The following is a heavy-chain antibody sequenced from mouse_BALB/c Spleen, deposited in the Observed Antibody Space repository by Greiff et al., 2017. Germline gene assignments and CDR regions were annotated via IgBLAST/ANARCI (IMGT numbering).Heavy chain of an antibody. V-gene: IGHV14-3*02. J-gene: IGHJ4*01. CDR2: IDPANGNT. Sequence: EVKLQQPGAELVKPGASVKLSCTTSGFNIKDTYMHWVKQRPEQGLEWIGRIDPANGNTKYDPKFQGKATITADTSSNTAYLQLSSLTSEDTAVYYCARRGYDGYYYAMDYWGQGTSVTVSS. CDR1: GFNIKDTY. CDR3: ARRGYDGYYYAMDY. D-gene: IGHD2-14*01.